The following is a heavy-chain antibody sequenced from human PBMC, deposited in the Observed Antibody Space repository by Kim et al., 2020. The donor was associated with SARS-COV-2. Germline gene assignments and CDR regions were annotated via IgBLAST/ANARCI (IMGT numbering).Heavy chain of an antibody. Sequence: SETLSLTCAVSGGSISSSNWWSWVRQPPGKGLEWIGEIYHSGSTNYNPSLKSRVTISVDKSKNQFSLKLSSVTAADTAVYYCARDLTGFVRTLGYYYYGMDVWGQGTTVTVSS. V-gene: IGHV4-4*02. D-gene: IGHD6-6*01. CDR3: ARDLTGFVRTLGYYYYGMDV. CDR2: IYHSGST. J-gene: IGHJ6*02. CDR1: GGSISSSNW.